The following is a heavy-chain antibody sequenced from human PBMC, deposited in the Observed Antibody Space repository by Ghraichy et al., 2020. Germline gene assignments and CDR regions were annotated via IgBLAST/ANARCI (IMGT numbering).Heavy chain of an antibody. CDR2: IYYSGST. V-gene: IGHV4-39*01. CDR3: ARGTPTVVTLDY. J-gene: IGHJ4*02. Sequence: SETLSLTCTVSGGSISSSSYYWGWIRQPPGKGLEWIGSIYYSGSTYYNPSLKSRVTISVDTSKNQFSLKLSSVTAADTAVYYCARGTPTVVTLDYWGQGTLVTVSS. CDR1: GGSISSSSYY. D-gene: IGHD4-23*01.